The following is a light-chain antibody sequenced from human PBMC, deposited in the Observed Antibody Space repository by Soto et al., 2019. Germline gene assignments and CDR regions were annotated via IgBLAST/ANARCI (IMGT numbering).Light chain of an antibody. J-gene: IGLJ2*01. CDR2: RDN. V-gene: IGLV1-40*01. CDR1: SSNIGAGYD. CDR3: QSYDSSLSASV. Sequence: QSVLTQAPSVSGAPGQRVTISCTGSSSNIGAGYDVHWYQHLPGTAPKLLIYRDNSRPSGVPDRFSGSKSGTSASQAITGLQAEDEADYYCQSYDSSLSASVFGGGTKLTVL.